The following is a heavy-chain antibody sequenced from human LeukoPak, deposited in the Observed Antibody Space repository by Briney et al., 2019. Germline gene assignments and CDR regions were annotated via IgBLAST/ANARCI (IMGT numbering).Heavy chain of an antibody. CDR2: ISSSSSYI. D-gene: IGHD4-11*01. V-gene: IGHV3-21*01. CDR1: GFTFSSYS. Sequence: GGSLRLSCAASGFTFSSYSMNWVRQAPGRGLEWVSSISSSSSYIYYADSVKGRFTISRDNAKNSLYLQMNSLRAEDTAVYYCARESTTKGFDYWGQGTLVTVSS. CDR3: ARESTTKGFDY. J-gene: IGHJ4*02.